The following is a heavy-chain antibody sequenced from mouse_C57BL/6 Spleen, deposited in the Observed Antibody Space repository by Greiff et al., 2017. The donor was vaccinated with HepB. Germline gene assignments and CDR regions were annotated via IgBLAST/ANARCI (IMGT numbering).Heavy chain of an antibody. CDR1: GYAFSSSW. J-gene: IGHJ1*03. V-gene: IGHV1-82*01. Sequence: QVQLQQSGPELVKPGASVKISCKASGYAFSSSWMNWVKQRPGKGLEWIGRIYPGDGDTNYNGKFKGKATLTADKSSSTAYMQLSSLTSEDSAVYFWARLDDYYWYFDVWGTGTTVTVSS. D-gene: IGHD2-4*01. CDR3: ARLDDYYWYFDV. CDR2: IYPGDGDT.